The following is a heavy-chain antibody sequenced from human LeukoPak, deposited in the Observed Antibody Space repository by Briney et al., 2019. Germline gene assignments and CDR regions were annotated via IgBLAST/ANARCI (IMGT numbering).Heavy chain of an antibody. Sequence: PSETLSLTCSVSGGSISRHFWSWIRQPPGKGLDWIAFFHYSGRTKYNPSLQSRVTISIDTSENNFSLKLTSVTAADTAVYYCARLLDNDSSGDPDTFDMWGQGTVVSVSS. J-gene: IGHJ3*02. V-gene: IGHV4-59*11. CDR2: FHYSGRT. CDR3: ARLLDNDSSGDPDTFDM. CDR1: GGSISRHF. D-gene: IGHD3-22*01.